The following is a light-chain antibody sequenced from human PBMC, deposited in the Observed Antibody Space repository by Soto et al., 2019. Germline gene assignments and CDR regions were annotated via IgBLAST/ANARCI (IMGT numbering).Light chain of an antibody. CDR2: AAS. J-gene: IGKJ4*01. V-gene: IGKV3-20*01. Sequence: EIVLTQSPGTLSLSPGERATLSCRASQSISSDYLAWYQQKPGQAPRLLIYAASIRAAGIPDTFGGSGSGTDFTLTITRLEPEHFAVYYCQQYGISPLTFGGGTKVELK. CDR1: QSISSDY. CDR3: QQYGISPLT.